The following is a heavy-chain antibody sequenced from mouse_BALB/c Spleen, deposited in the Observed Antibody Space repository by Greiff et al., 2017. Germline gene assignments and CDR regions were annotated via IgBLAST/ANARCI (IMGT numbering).Heavy chain of an antibody. D-gene: IGHD2-1*01. CDR2: IYPGDGDT. V-gene: IGHV1-87*01. CDR1: GYTFTSYW. Sequence: SGAELARPGASVKLSCKASGYTFTSYWMQWVKQRPGQGLEWIGAIYPGDGDTRYTQKFKGKATLTADKSSSTAYMQLSSLASEDSAVYYCAREREGNYDAMDYGGQGTSVTVSS. J-gene: IGHJ4*01. CDR3: AREREGNYDAMDY.